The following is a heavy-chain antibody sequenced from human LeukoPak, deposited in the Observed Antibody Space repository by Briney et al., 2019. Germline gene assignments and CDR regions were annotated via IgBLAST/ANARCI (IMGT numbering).Heavy chain of an antibody. J-gene: IGHJ4*02. CDR3: AIAPVSIAVAGTGYFDY. CDR1: GGSFSGYY. CDR2: INHSGST. Sequence: SSETLSLTCAVYGGSFSGYYWSWIRQPPGKGLEWIGEINHSGSTNYNPSLKSRVTISVDTSKNQFSLKLSSVTAADTAVYYCAIAPVSIAVAGTGYFDYWGQGTLVTVSS. V-gene: IGHV4-34*01. D-gene: IGHD6-19*01.